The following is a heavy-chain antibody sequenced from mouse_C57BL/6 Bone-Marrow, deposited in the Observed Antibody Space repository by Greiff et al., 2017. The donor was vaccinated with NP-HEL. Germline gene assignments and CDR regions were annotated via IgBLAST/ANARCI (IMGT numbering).Heavy chain of an antibody. Sequence: VQLQQPGAELVKPGASVKMSCKASGYTFTSYWITWVKQRPGQGLGWIGDIYPGSGSTNYNEKFKSKATLTVDTSSSTAYMQLSSLTSEDSAVYYCASYYDYDENAMDYWGQGTSVTVSS. CDR3: ASYYDYDENAMDY. D-gene: IGHD2-4*01. J-gene: IGHJ4*01. CDR2: IYPGSGST. CDR1: GYTFTSYW. V-gene: IGHV1-55*01.